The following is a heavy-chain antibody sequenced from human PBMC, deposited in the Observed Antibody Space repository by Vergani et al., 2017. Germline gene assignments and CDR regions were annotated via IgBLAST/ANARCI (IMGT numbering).Heavy chain of an antibody. J-gene: IGHJ6*02. CDR3: TRRWFGEYPPDYYYYGMDV. D-gene: IGHD3-10*01. CDR1: GFTFSGSA. CDR2: IRSKANSYAT. Sequence: EVQLVESGGGLVQPGGSLKLSCAASGFTFSGSAMHWVRQASGKGLEWVGRIRSKANSYATAYAASVKGRFTISRDDSKNTAYLQMNSLKTEDTAVYYCTRRWFGEYPPDYYYYGMDVWGQGTTVTVSS. V-gene: IGHV3-73*02.